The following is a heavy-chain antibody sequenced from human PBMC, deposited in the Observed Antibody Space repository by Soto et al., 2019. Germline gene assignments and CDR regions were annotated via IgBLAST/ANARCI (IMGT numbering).Heavy chain of an antibody. CDR3: ARHGYYDSSGYYYALDYYYGMDV. CDR2: IYPGDSDT. CDR1: GYSLTSYW. J-gene: IGHJ6*02. Sequence: GESLKISCKGSGYSLTSYWIGWVRQMPGKGLEWMGIIYPGDSDTRYSPSFQGQVTISADKSISTAYLQWSSLKASDTAMYYCARHGYYDSSGYYYALDYYYGMDVWGQGTTVTVSS. V-gene: IGHV5-51*01. D-gene: IGHD3-22*01.